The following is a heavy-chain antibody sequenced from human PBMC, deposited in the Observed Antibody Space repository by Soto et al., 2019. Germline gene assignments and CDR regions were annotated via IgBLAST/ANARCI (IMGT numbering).Heavy chain of an antibody. CDR3: ARGGVSVRRGLFDP. CDR1: GYTFSSYW. V-gene: IGHV5-51*01. CDR2: IYPGDSDT. J-gene: IGHJ5*02. D-gene: IGHD2-8*01. Sequence: GASLKISCEGSGYTFSSYWIAWVRQMPGKGLEWMGMIYPGDSDTRYSPSFQGQVTISADRSISTAYLQWSSLQASDTAMYYCARGGVSVRRGLFDPWGQGTLVTVSS.